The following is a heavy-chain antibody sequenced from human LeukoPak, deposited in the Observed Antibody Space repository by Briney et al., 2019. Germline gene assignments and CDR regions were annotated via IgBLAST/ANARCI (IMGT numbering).Heavy chain of an antibody. V-gene: IGHV4-4*02. J-gene: IGHJ4*02. CDR3: AREGGPYRPLDY. Sequence: SGTLSLTCGVSSGSVINTNWWTWVRQPPGKGLEWIGEVHLDGRTNYNPSLESRLTMSVDVSENQVSLKLTSVTAADTAVYYCAREGGPYRPLDYSGQGTLVTVAS. CDR1: SGSVINTNW. CDR2: VHLDGRT.